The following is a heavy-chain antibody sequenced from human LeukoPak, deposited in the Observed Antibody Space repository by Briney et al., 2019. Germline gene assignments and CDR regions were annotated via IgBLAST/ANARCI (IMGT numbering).Heavy chain of an antibody. D-gene: IGHD2-2*02. CDR2: ISGSGGST. CDR1: GFTFSSYA. CDR3: AKVAVVPAAIAYYFDY. Sequence: GGSLRLSCAASGFTFSSYAMSWVRQAPGKGLEWASAISGSGGSTYYADSVKGRFTISRDNSKNTLYLQMNSLRAEDTAVYYCAKVAVVPAAIAYYFDYWGQGTLVTVSS. J-gene: IGHJ4*02. V-gene: IGHV3-23*01.